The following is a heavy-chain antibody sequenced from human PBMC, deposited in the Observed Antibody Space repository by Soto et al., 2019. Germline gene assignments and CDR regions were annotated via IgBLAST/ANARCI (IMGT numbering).Heavy chain of an antibody. V-gene: IGHV1-69*02. D-gene: IGHD6-13*01. J-gene: IGHJ4*02. CDR3: ARDRDNSNWPNFDS. CDR1: GGTFSIYT. CDR2: VLPFLDIT. Sequence: QVQLVQSGSEVKKPGSSVRVSCKTSGGTFSIYTISWVRQAPGQGLEWMGRVLPFLDITSYSQRFQGRVTITADRSTTTACMELSSLRYEDTAVYYCARDRDNSNWPNFDSWGQGTLVTVSS.